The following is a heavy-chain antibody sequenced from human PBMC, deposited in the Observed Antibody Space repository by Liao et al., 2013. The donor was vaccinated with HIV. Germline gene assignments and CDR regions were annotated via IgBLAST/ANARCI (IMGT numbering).Heavy chain of an antibody. CDR3: ARGLHGDYAWIIGWEYYFDY. D-gene: IGHD4-17*01. Sequence: QVQLQESGPGLVKPSETLSLTCTVSGDSINSNYWSWIRRPAGKGLEWIGRIHFSGNTDYSPSLKSRVTTSLDTSQTQFSLNLSSVTAADTAIYYCARGLHGDYAWIIGWEYYFDYWGQGSLVTVSS. J-gene: IGHJ4*02. CDR2: IHFSGNT. CDR1: GDSINSNY. V-gene: IGHV4-4*07.